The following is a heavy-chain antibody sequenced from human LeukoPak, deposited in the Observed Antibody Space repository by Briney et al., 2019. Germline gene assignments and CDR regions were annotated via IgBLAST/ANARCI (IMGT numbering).Heavy chain of an antibody. CDR3: ARSGITMVGGASIGLLTFDI. Sequence: GGSLRLSCAASGFTVSSNYMSWVRQAPGKGLEWVSVIYSGGYTYYPDSVKGRFTISRDNAKNTLYLQMSSLRVEDTAVYYCARSGITMVGGASIGLLTFDIWGPGTMVTVSP. V-gene: IGHV3-53*01. CDR1: GFTVSSNY. J-gene: IGHJ3*02. CDR2: IYSGGYT. D-gene: IGHD3-10*01.